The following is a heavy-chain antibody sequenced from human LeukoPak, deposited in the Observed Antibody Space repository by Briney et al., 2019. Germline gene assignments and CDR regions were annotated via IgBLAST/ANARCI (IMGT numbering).Heavy chain of an antibody. CDR1: GYTFTGYY. V-gene: IGHV1-2*02. CDR3: AAAKYFDWLPINDAFDI. Sequence: ASVKVSCKASGYTFTGYYMHWVRQAPGQGLEWMGWINPNSGGTNYAQKFQGRVTMTRDTSISTAYMELSSLRSEDTAVYYCAAAKYFDWLPINDAFDIWGQGTMVTVFS. J-gene: IGHJ3*02. CDR2: INPNSGGT. D-gene: IGHD3-9*01.